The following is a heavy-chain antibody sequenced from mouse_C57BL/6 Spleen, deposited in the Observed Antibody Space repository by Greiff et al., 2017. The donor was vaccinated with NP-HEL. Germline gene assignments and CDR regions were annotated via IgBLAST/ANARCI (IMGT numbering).Heavy chain of an antibody. J-gene: IGHJ1*03. CDR2: IDPSDSYT. D-gene: IGHD1-1*01. CDR1: GYTFTSYW. V-gene: IGHV1-69*01. CDR3: ARWVGVVATEYFDV. Sequence: QVQLQQSGAELVMPGASVKLSCKASGYTFTSYWMHWVKQRPGQGLEWIGEIDPSDSYTNYNQKFKGKSTLTVDKSSSTAYMQLSSLTSEDSAVYYCARWVGVVATEYFDVWGTGTTVTVSS.